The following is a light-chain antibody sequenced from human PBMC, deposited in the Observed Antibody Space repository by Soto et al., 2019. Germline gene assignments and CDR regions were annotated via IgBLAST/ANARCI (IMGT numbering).Light chain of an antibody. V-gene: IGKV3-20*01. J-gene: IGKJ4*01. Sequence: EIVLTQSPGTLSVSPGERATVSCRASQTVSSGFLAWYQQKVGQAPRLLIYGASTRATGIPDRFSGSGSGTAFTLTIDRLEPEDFAIYYCQQYGDSPLTFGGGTRVDIK. CDR2: GAS. CDR1: QTVSSGF. CDR3: QQYGDSPLT.